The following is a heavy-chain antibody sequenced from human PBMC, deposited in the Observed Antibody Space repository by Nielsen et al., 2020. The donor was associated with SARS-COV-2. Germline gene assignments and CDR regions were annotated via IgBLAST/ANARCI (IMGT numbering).Heavy chain of an antibody. J-gene: IGHJ4*02. Sequence: WVRQAPGQRLEWMGWISAYNGNTNYAQKLQGRVTMTTDTSTSTAYMELRSLRSDDTAVYYCAREPLPFWSAVAGTFHFDYWGQGTLVTVSS. CDR3: AREPLPFWSAVAGTFHFDY. D-gene: IGHD6-19*01. V-gene: IGHV1-18*01. CDR2: ISAYNGNT.